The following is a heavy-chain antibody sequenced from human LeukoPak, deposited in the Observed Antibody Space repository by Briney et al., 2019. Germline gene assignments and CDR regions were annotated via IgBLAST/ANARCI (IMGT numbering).Heavy chain of an antibody. CDR3: ARTYYESGNYWGTFGY. D-gene: IGHD3-10*01. Sequence: SETLSLTCTVSGASVSRYYWNWIRQPPGKGLEWIGYIHNSGTTNYNPSLKSRVTISVDTSKNQFSLKLTSVTAADTALYYCARTYYESGNYWGTFGYWGQGALVTVSS. V-gene: IGHV4-4*09. J-gene: IGHJ4*02. CDR2: IHNSGTT. CDR1: GASVSRYY.